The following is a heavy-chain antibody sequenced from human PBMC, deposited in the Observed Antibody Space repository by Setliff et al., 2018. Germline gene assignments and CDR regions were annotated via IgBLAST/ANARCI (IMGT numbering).Heavy chain of an antibody. Sequence: SETLSLTCTVYGGSFSDHFWSWIRQPPGKGLEWIGEINHSGSTNYNPSLKSRVTISVDASKNQFSLKLTSVTAADTAVYFCARVPHIWFGDVVTFDDAFDVWGQGTMVTVSS. CDR3: ARVPHIWFGDVVTFDDAFDV. V-gene: IGHV4-34*01. CDR2: INHSGST. CDR1: GGSFSDHF. J-gene: IGHJ3*01. D-gene: IGHD3-10*01.